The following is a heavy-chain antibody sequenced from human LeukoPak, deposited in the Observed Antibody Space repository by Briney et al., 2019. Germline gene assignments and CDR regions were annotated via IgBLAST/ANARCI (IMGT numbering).Heavy chain of an antibody. CDR3: ARAGQSNLSGYDFDYGMDV. CDR1: GFTFSSYW. Sequence: GGSLRLSCAASGFTFSSYWMHWVRQAPGKGLEWVANIKQDGSEKYYVDSVKGRFTISRDNAMNSLYLQMNSLRAEDTAVYYCARAGQSNLSGYDFDYGMDVWGQGTTVTVSS. D-gene: IGHD5-12*01. V-gene: IGHV3-7*01. J-gene: IGHJ6*02. CDR2: IKQDGSEK.